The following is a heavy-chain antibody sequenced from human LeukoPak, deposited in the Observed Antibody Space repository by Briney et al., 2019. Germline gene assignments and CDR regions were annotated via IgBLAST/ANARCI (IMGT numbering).Heavy chain of an antibody. CDR1: GGSISSSNW. Sequence: PSGTLSLTCAVSGGSISSSNWWSWVRQPPGKGLEWIGEIYHSGSTNYNPSLKSRVTISVDKSKNQFSLKLSSVTAADTAVYYCARLLGTTGYSSGWWIDYWGQGTLVTVSS. CDR2: IYHSGST. D-gene: IGHD6-19*01. CDR3: ARLLGTTGYSSGWWIDY. J-gene: IGHJ4*02. V-gene: IGHV4-4*02.